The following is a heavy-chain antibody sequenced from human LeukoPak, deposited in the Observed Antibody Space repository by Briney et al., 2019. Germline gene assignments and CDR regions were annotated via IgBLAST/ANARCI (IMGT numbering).Heavy chain of an antibody. CDR2: INHSGST. Sequence: SETLSLTCAVYGGSFSGYYWSWIRQPPGKGLEWIGEINHSGSTNYNPSLKSRVTISVDTSKNQFSLKLSSVTAADTAVYYCARAGYCSSTSCQNWFDPWGQGTLVTVSS. CDR3: ARAGYCSSTSCQNWFDP. J-gene: IGHJ5*02. D-gene: IGHD2-2*01. CDR1: GGSFSGYY. V-gene: IGHV4-34*01.